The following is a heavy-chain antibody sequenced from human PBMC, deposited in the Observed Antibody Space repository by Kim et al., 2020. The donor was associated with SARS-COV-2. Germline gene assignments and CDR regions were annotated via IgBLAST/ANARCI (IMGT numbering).Heavy chain of an antibody. CDR1: GFTFSSYG. J-gene: IGHJ4*02. CDR3: AKDRDLDY. CDR2: ISYDGSNK. V-gene: IGHV3-30*18. Sequence: GGSLRLSCAASGFTFSSYGMHWVRQAPGKGLEWVAVISYDGSNKYYADSVKGRFTISRDNSKNTLYLQMNSLRAEDTAVYYCAKDRDLDYWGQGTLVTVSS. D-gene: IGHD3-10*01.